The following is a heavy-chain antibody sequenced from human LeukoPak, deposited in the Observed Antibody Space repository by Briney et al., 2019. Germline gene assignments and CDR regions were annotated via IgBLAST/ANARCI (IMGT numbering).Heavy chain of an antibody. V-gene: IGHV1-46*01. CDR2: INPSGGST. Sequence: ASVKVSCKASGYTFTSYYMHWVRQAPGQGLEWMGIINPSGGSTSYAQKFQGRVTMTRDTSTSTVYMELSSLRAEDTAVYYCARDPPPYSSSDPFDFWGQGTLVTVSS. D-gene: IGHD6-6*01. CDR1: GYTFTSYY. CDR3: ARDPPPYSSSDPFDF. J-gene: IGHJ4*02.